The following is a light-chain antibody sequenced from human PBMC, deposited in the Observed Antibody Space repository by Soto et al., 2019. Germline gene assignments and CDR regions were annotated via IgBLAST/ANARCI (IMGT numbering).Light chain of an antibody. J-gene: IGKJ1*01. CDR3: HQYNIRPWT. CDR1: QSVSGN. Sequence: EIVMTQSPATLSVSPGEGATLSCRASQSVSGNLAWYQHKPGQAPRLLIHGASTRATGIPARFSGSGSGTEFTLTISSLQSEDFAVYYCHQYNIRPWTFDHGTKVEI. V-gene: IGKV3-15*01. CDR2: GAS.